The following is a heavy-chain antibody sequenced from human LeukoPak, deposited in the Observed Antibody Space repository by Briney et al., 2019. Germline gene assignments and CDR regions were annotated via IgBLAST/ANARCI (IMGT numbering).Heavy chain of an antibody. J-gene: IGHJ4*02. CDR3: AKVGAAATGFPFDY. CDR2: INWNGGST. D-gene: IGHD2-15*01. V-gene: IGHV3-20*04. CDR1: GYTFKDHG. Sequence: GGSLRLSCAASGYTFKDHGMSWVRQAPGKGLEWVSGINWNGGSTGYADSVKGRFTISRDNAKNSLYLQMNSLRDEDTALYYCAKVGAAATGFPFDYWGQGTLVTVSS.